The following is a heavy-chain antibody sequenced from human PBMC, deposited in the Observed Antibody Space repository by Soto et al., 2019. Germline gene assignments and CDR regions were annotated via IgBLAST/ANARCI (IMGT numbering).Heavy chain of an antibody. CDR3: GRGFSGGDADLFDP. CDR2: INAGNGNT. V-gene: IGHV1-3*01. D-gene: IGHD2-21*02. CDR1: GYTFTIYA. J-gene: IGHJ5*02. Sequence: VSVKVSCKASGYTFTIYAMHWVRQAPGQRLEWMGWINAGNGNTKYSQKFQGRVTITRDTSASTAYMELSSLRSEDTAVYYCGRGFSGGDADLFDPWGQGTLVTVSS.